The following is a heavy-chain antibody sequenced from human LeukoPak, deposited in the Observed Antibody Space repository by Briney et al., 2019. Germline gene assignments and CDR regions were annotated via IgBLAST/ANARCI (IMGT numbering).Heavy chain of an antibody. CDR3: AKVQDPSGWYADY. CDR1: GFTFSSYE. Sequence: GGSLRLSCAASGFTFSSYEMSWVRQAPGRGLEWVSAVSGGGGTTWYADSVKGRFTISRDNSKNTLYLQVNSLRAEDTAIYYCAKVQDPSGWYADYWGHGTLVTVSS. V-gene: IGHV3-23*01. CDR2: VSGGGGTT. J-gene: IGHJ4*01. D-gene: IGHD6-19*01.